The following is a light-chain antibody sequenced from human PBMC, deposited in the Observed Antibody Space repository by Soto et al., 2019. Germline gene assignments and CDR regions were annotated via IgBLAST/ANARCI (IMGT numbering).Light chain of an antibody. CDR1: QSVSSN. J-gene: IGKJ5*01. V-gene: IGKV3-11*01. Sequence: EIVIAKSPAPRSFWGVERATPFRRASQSVSSNLAWYQQKPGQAPRLLIYADSNRATGIPARFSGSGSGTDFTLTISSLEPQDFSVYYCQQRYNWPITFGQGTRLEIK. CDR2: ADS. CDR3: QQRYNWPIT.